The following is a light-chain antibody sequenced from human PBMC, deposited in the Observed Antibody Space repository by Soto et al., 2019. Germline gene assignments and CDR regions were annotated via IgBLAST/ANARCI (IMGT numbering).Light chain of an antibody. CDR1: SSDVGGYKY. CDR2: GVT. CDR3: SSYSSSTSLI. Sequence: QSALTQPASVSGSPGQSITISCTGTSSDVGGYKYVSWYQQHPDKAPKLMIYGVTNRPSGVSSRFSGSKSGNTASLTISGLQAEDEADYYCSSYSSSTSLIFGGGTQLTVL. J-gene: IGLJ2*01. V-gene: IGLV2-14*01.